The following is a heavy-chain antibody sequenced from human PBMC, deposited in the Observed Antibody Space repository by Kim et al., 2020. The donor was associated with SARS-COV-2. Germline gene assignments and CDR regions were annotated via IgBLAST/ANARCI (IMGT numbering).Heavy chain of an antibody. D-gene: IGHD5-12*01. V-gene: IGHV1-69*13. CDR2: IIPIFGTA. J-gene: IGHJ6*02. CDR3: ARDPRGIVATIKTRRDLSPYYYYGMDV. CDR1: GGTFSSYA. Sequence: SVKVSCKASGGTFSSYAISWVRQAPGQGLEWMGGIIPIFGTANYAQKFQGRVTITADESTSTAYMELSSLRSEDTAVYYCARDPRGIVATIKTRRDLSPYYYYGMDVWGQGTTVTVSS.